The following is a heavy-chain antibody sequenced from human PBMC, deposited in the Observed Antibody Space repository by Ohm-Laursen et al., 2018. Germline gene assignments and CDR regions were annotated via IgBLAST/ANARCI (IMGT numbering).Heavy chain of an antibody. CDR2: IYTSGST. D-gene: IGHD6-19*01. CDR1: GGSISSYY. Sequence: SDTLSLTCTVSGGSISSYYWSWIRQPAGKGLEWIGRIYTSGSTNYNPSLKSRVTMSVDTSKNQFSLKLSSVTAADTAVYYCARTAVAGDFFDYWGQGTLVTVSS. CDR3: ARTAVAGDFFDY. J-gene: IGHJ4*02. V-gene: IGHV4-4*07.